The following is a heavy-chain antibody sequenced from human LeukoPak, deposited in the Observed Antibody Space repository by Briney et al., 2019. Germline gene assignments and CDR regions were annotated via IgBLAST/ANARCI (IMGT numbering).Heavy chain of an antibody. V-gene: IGHV1-3*01. D-gene: IGHD5-18*01. J-gene: IGHJ4*02. Sequence: ASVKVSCKASGYTFTSYAMHWVRQAPGQRLEWMGWINAGNGNTKYSQKFQGRVTMTEDTSTDTAYMELSSLRSEDTAVYYCATGRTYGYSDYWGQGTLVTVSS. CDR1: GYTFTSYA. CDR2: INAGNGNT. CDR3: ATGRTYGYSDY.